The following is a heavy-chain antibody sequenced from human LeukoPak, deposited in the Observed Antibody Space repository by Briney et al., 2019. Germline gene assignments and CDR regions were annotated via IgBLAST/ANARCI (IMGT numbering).Heavy chain of an antibody. CDR3: ARDVPYYYDSSGYYSPFDC. J-gene: IGHJ4*02. D-gene: IGHD3-22*01. CDR2: ISGTGGRT. V-gene: IGHV3-23*01. Sequence: PGGSLRLSCAASGFTFSTHAMTWVRQAPGKGLEWVSDISGTGGRTYYADSVKGRFTISRDNSKNTVDLLMNSLRAEDTAIYYCARDVPYYYDSSGYYSPFDCWGQGTLVTVSS. CDR1: GFTFSTHA.